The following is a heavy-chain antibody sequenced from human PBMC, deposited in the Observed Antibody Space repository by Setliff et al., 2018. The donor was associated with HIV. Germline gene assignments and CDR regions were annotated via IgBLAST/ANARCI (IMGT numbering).Heavy chain of an antibody. D-gene: IGHD3-10*01. CDR3: ARAPKRVYYYGSGTYLHDAFDI. CDR1: GYTFTNYA. J-gene: IGHJ3*02. CDR2: INPGNGNT. Sequence: ASVKVSCKASGYTFTNYAIHWVRQAPGQRLEWMGWINPGNGNTKYSQKFQGRVTITRDTSATTAYMELSSLRSEDTAVYYCARAPKRVYYYGSGTYLHDAFDIWGQGTMVTVSS. V-gene: IGHV1-3*01.